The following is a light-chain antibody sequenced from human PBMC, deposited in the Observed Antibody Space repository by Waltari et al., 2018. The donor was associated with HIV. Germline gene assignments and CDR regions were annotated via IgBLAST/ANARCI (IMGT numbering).Light chain of an antibody. CDR3: QQSYTTPIT. V-gene: IGKV1-39*01. Sequence: DIQMTQSPSSLSESLGDRVTITCRASQSISSYLNWYQQKPGKAPKLLIYAASILQSGVPSRFSGSGSGTDFTLTIRSLQPEDFATYYCQQSYTTPITFGQGTRLEIK. CDR2: AAS. J-gene: IGKJ5*01. CDR1: QSISSY.